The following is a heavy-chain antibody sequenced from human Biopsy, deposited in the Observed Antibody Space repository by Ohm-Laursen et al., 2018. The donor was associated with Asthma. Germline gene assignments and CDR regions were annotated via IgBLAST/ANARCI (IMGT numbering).Heavy chain of an antibody. CDR2: IHHSGTS. J-gene: IGHJ4*02. CDR3: ARIPRRSGSYFVDY. CDR1: GDSITSGGCC. Sequence: TLSLTWTVSGDSITSGGCCWTWIRQHPGKGLEWIGYIHHSGTSYFNPSLKSRVSFSRDTSKNQFSLRLSSVTAADTAMYYCARIPRRSGSYFVDYWGQGTLVTVSS. D-gene: IGHD3-22*01. V-gene: IGHV4-31*02.